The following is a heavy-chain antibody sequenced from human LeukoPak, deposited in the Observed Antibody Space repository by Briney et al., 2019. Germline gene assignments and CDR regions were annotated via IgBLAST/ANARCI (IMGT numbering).Heavy chain of an antibody. D-gene: IGHD6-13*01. V-gene: IGHV3-66*01. J-gene: IGHJ4*02. Sequence: QTGGSLRLSCAASGFTVSSNYVSWVRQAPGKGPEWVSVIYSGGSTYYADSVKGRFTISRDNSKNTLYLQMNSLRAEDTAVYYCTGSFLIAAAGKRETQFDYWGQGTLVTVSS. CDR2: IYSGGST. CDR3: TGSFLIAAAGKRETQFDY. CDR1: GFTVSSNY.